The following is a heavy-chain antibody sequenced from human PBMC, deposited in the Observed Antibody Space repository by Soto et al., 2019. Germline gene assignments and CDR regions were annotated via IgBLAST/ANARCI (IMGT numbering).Heavy chain of an antibody. D-gene: IGHD6-13*01. CDR2: IIPIFGTA. J-gene: IGHJ5*02. V-gene: IGHV1-69*13. CDR1: GGTFSSYA. Sequence: ASVKVSCKASGGTFSSYAISWVRQAPGQGLEWMGGIIPIFGTANYAQKFQGRVTITADESTSTAYMELSSLRSEDTAVYYCARDRASIAAGGRYNWFVPWGQGTLVTVSS. CDR3: ARDRASIAAGGRYNWFVP.